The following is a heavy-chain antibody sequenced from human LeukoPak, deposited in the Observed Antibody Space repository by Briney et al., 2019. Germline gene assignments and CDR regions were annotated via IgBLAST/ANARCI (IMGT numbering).Heavy chain of an antibody. CDR1: GFTFSSYA. V-gene: IGHV3-23*01. J-gene: IGHJ4*02. CDR2: ISGSGGST. Sequence: GGSLRLSCAASGFTFSSYAMSWVRQAPGKGLEWVSAISGSGGSTYYADSVKGRFTISRDNSKNTLYLQMNSLRAEDTAVYYCAKPNYYDSSGYYKYWGQGTLVTVSS. D-gene: IGHD3-22*01. CDR3: AKPNYYDSSGYYKY.